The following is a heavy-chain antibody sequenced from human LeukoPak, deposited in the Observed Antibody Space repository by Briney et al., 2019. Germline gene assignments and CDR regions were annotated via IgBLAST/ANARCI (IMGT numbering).Heavy chain of an antibody. CDR2: IDASDSYT. J-gene: IGHJ5*02. CDR1: GYSFTNYR. CDR3: ARHVLYSYGPQWWFDP. Sequence: ESLKISCKGSGYSFTNYRISWVRHMPGRGLEWMGWIDASDSYTNYSPSFQGHVTISGDKSSSTAYLQWSSLKASDTAIYYCARHVLYSYGPQWWFDPWGQGTLVTVSS. V-gene: IGHV5-10-1*01. D-gene: IGHD5-18*01.